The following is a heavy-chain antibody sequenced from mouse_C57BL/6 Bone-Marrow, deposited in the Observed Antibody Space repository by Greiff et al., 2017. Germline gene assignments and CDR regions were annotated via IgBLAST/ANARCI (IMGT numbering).Heavy chain of an antibody. CDR1: GYTFTSYG. J-gene: IGHJ3*01. Sequence: QVQLQQSGAELARPGASVKLSCTASGYTFTSYGISWVQQRPGKGLEWIGEIYPRSGNTYYNEKFKGKVTLTADKSSSTAYMELRSLTSEDSAVYFCARSRGLACAYWGQGTRVTVSA. CDR2: IYPRSGNT. D-gene: IGHD6-1*01. CDR3: ARSRGLACAY. V-gene: IGHV1-81*01.